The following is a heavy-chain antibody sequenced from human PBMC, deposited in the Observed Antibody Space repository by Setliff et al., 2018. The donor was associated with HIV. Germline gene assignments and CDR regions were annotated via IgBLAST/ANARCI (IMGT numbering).Heavy chain of an antibody. CDR2: IYHSGNT. Sequence: SETLSLTCTVSGYSISSGYYWGWIRQPPGKGLEWIGSIYHSGNTYYMPSLQSRVTISVDMSKNQFSLKLTSVTAADTAMYYCASRIYYYDESRVLREEGFVPWGQGTLVTVSS. CDR1: GYSISSGYY. CDR3: ASRIYYYDESRVLREEGFVP. D-gene: IGHD3-22*01. J-gene: IGHJ5*02. V-gene: IGHV4-38-2*02.